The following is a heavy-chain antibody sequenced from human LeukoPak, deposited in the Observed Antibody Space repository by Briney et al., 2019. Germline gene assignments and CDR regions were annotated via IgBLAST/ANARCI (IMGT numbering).Heavy chain of an antibody. Sequence: VASVKVSCKASGYTFTSYGISCVRQAPGQGLEWMGWISAYNGNTNYAQKLQGRVTMTTDTSTSTAYMELRSLRSDDTAVYYCGSGDDYGDLDYWGQGTLVTVSS. J-gene: IGHJ4*02. CDR3: GSGDDYGDLDY. CDR1: GYTFTSYG. D-gene: IGHD4-17*01. V-gene: IGHV1-18*01. CDR2: ISAYNGNT.